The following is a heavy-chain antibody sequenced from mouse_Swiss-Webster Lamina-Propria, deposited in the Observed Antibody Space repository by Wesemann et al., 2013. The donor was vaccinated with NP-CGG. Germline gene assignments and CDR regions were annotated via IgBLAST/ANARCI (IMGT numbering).Heavy chain of an antibody. Sequence: LEWVATISDGGSYTYYPDSVKGRFTISRDNAKNNLYLQMSSLKSEDTAMYYCARDYGSSYGAMDYWGQGTSVTVSS. D-gene: IGHD1-1*01. CDR3: ARDYGSSYGAMDY. CDR2: ISDGGSYT. J-gene: IGHJ4*01. V-gene: IGHV5-4*02.